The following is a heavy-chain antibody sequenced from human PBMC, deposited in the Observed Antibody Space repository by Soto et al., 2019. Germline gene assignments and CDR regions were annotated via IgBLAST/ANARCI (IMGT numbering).Heavy chain of an antibody. CDR3: ARAGYSSSWNYYYYMDV. CDR1: GFTVSSNY. D-gene: IGHD6-13*01. CDR2: IYSGGST. Sequence: GGSLRLSCAASGFTVSSNYMSWVRQAPGKGLEWVSVIYSGGSTYYADSVKGRFTISRDNSKNTLYLQMNSLRAEDTAVYYCARAGYSSSWNYYYYMDVWGKGTTVTVSS. V-gene: IGHV3-66*01. J-gene: IGHJ6*03.